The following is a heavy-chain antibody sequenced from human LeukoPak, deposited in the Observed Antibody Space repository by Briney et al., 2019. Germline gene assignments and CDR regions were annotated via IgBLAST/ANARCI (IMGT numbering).Heavy chain of an antibody. CDR1: GGTFSFYT. J-gene: IGHJ1*01. CDR2: IIPKFGST. V-gene: IGHV1-69*01. Sequence: GSSVKVSCKASGGTFSFYTLNWVRQAPGQGLEWMGGIIPKFGSTNYAQKFHDRLSITPDESTTTAYMELSSLRSEDTALYFCARDNLAPSGVQYFHLWGPGTLVTVSS. CDR3: ARDNLAPSGVQYFHL. D-gene: IGHD3-16*01.